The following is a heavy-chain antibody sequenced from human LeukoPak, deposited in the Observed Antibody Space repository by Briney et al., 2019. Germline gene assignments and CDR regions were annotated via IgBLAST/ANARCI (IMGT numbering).Heavy chain of an antibody. V-gene: IGHV4-59*01. CDR3: ARSGYSYGTGYYFDY. CDR1: GGSISNFY. CDR2: IFYTGSTNYRST. D-gene: IGHD5-18*01. J-gene: IGHJ4*02. Sequence: SETLSLTCTVSGGSISNFYWSWIWQPPGKGLEWIGFIFYTGSTNYRSTNYSPSLKSRVTISLDTSKDQFSLSLSSVTAADTAVYYCARSGYSYGTGYYFDYWGQGTLVTVSS.